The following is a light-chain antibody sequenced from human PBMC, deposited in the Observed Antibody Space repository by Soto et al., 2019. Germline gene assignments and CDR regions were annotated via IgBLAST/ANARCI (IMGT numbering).Light chain of an antibody. V-gene: IGKV3-20*01. CDR3: QQYCSPPWA. CDR2: AAS. J-gene: IGKJ1*01. Sequence: IVLTQSPGTLSLSPGERATLSCRASQSVGSNFLAWYQQKRGQAPRILIYAASNMASGIPDRFSGSGSGSDFPLTIRRLEPEDFAVYFCQQYCSPPWAFGQGTRVEI. CDR1: QSVGSNF.